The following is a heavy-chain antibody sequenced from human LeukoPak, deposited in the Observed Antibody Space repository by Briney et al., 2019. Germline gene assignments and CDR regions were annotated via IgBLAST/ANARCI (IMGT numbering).Heavy chain of an antibody. CDR3: TRDSAAMILYGMDV. D-gene: IGHD3-16*01. CDR1: GFTFGDYA. CDR2: IRSKAYGATI. J-gene: IGHJ6*02. Sequence: GGSLRLSCTASGFTFGDYAMNWVRQAPGKWLEWVCSIRSKAYGATIEYAASVKGRFTISRDDSKSIAYLQMNSLKTEDTAVYYCTRDSAAMILYGMDVWGQGTTVTVSS. V-gene: IGHV3-49*04.